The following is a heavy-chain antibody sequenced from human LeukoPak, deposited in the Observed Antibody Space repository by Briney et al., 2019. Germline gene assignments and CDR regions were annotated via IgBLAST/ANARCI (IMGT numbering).Heavy chain of an antibody. J-gene: IGHJ4*02. Sequence: SETLSLTCSVSGGSITVHYWNWIRQSPGKGLEWIGSISYSGSTNYNPSLKSRVTISIDTSKNRFSLKVSSVIAADTAMYYCARGGSRSYTSSTLDYWGQGTLVTVSS. V-gene: IGHV4-59*11. CDR1: GGSITVHY. CDR3: ARGGSRSYTSSTLDY. CDR2: ISYSGST. D-gene: IGHD6-6*01.